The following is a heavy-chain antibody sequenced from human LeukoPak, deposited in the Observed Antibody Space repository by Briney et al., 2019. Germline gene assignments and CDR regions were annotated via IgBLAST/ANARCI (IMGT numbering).Heavy chain of an antibody. CDR2: IKQDGSEK. J-gene: IGHJ4*02. D-gene: IGHD3-3*01. CDR3: ARDHYDFWSGYYMDY. CDR1: GFTFSSYW. Sequence: GGSLRLSCAASGFTFSSYWMNWARQAPGKGLEWVANIKQDGSEKYYVDSVKGRFTISRDNAKNSLYLQMNSLRAEDTAVYYCARDHYDFWSGYYMDYWGQGTLVTVSS. V-gene: IGHV3-7*01.